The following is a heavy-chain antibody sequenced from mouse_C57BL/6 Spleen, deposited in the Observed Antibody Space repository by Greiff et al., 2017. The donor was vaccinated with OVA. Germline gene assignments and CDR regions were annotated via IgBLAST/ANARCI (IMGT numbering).Heavy chain of an antibody. D-gene: IGHD4-1*01. V-gene: IGHV1-82*01. CDR2: IYPGDGDT. CDR3: ARRDHWDYFDY. J-gene: IGHJ2*01. CDR1: GYAFSSSW. Sequence: QVQLQQSGPELVKPGASVKISCKASGYAFSSSWMNWVKQRPGKGLEWIGRIYPGDGDTNYNGKFKGKATLTADKSSSTAYMQLSSLTSEDSAVYFCARRDHWDYFDYWGQGTTLTVSS.